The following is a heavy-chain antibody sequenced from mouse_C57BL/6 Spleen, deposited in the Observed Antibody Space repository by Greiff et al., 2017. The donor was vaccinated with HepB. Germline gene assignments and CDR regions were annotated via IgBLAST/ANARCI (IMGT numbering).Heavy chain of an antibody. Sequence: VQRVESGAELVKPGASVKISCKASGYAFSSYWMNWVKQRPGKGLEWIGQIYPGDGDTNYNGRFKGKATLTADKSSSTAYMQLSSLTSEDSAVYFCARGSITTVVSYFDYWGQGTTLTVSS. CDR1: GYAFSSYW. J-gene: IGHJ2*01. V-gene: IGHV1-80*01. CDR3: ARGSITTVVSYFDY. CDR2: IYPGDGDT. D-gene: IGHD1-1*01.